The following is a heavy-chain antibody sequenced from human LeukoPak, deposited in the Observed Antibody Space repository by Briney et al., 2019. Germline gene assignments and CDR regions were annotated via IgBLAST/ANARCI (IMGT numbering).Heavy chain of an antibody. CDR2: ITTYNGNT. Sequence: ASVKVSCKASGYTFTSYGISWVRQAPGQGLEWMGWITTYNGNTNYAQNLQGRVTMTTDTSTSTAYMELSSLRSEDTAVYYCARGEVDYDILTGYYYNWFDPWGQGTLVTVSS. J-gene: IGHJ5*02. CDR1: GYTFTSYG. CDR3: ARGEVDYDILTGYYYNWFDP. V-gene: IGHV1-18*01. D-gene: IGHD3-9*01.